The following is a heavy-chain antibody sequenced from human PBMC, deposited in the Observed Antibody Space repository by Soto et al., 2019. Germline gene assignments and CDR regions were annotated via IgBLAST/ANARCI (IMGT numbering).Heavy chain of an antibody. J-gene: IGHJ6*03. D-gene: IGHD3-3*01. CDR1: GLTFSSYG. CDR3: AKAPYYDFWSGYYWYYYYYMDV. V-gene: IGHV3-30*18. CDR2: ISYDGSNK. Sequence: GGSLRLSCAASGLTFSSYGMHWVRQAPGKGLEWVAVISYDGSNKYYADSVKGRFTISRDNSKNTLYLQMNSLRAEDTAVYYCAKAPYYDFWSGYYWYYYYYMDVCGKGTTVTVSS.